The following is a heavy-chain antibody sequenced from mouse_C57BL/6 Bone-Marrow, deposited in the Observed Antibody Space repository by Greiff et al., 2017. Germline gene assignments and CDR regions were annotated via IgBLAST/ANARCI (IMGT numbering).Heavy chain of an antibody. Sequence: VKLMESGGDLVKPGGSLKLSCAASGFTFSSYGMSWVRQTPDKRLEWVATISSGGRYTYYPDSVKGRFTISRDNAKNTLYLQMSSLKSEDTAMYYCARHRYGSSSWYFDVWGTGTTVTVSS. CDR3: ARHRYGSSSWYFDV. CDR2: ISSGGRYT. J-gene: IGHJ1*03. CDR1: GFTFSSYG. V-gene: IGHV5-6*02. D-gene: IGHD1-1*01.